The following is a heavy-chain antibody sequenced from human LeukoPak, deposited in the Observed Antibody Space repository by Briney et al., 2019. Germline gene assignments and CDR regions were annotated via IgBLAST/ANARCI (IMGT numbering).Heavy chain of an antibody. CDR2: IYTSGST. V-gene: IGHV4-4*07. D-gene: IGHD6-19*01. J-gene: IGHJ3*01. CDR3: ARLRAMAGHRGGFDF. CDR1: GGSISGYY. Sequence: PSETLSLTCTVSGGSISGYYWSWIRQPAGKGLEWIGRIYTSGSTNYNPSLKSRVTMSVDTSKNQFSLQLTSMTAADTAVYYCARLRAMAGHRGGFDFWGRGTMVTVSS.